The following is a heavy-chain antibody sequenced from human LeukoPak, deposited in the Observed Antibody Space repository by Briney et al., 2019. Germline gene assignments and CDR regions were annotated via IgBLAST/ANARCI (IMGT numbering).Heavy chain of an antibody. J-gene: IGHJ4*02. CDR2: ICHSGST. Sequence: PSETLSLTCTVSGGSISSGGYYWSWIRQPPGKGLEWIGYICHSGSTYYNPSLKSRVTISVDRSKNQFSLKLSSVTAADTAVYYCARGNEEMATIYYFDYWGQGTLVTVSS. V-gene: IGHV4-30-2*01. CDR3: ARGNEEMATIYYFDY. CDR1: GGSISSGGYY. D-gene: IGHD5-24*01.